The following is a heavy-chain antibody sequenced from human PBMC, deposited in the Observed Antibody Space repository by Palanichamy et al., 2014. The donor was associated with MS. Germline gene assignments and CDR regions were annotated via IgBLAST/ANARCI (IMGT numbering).Heavy chain of an antibody. D-gene: IGHD5-24*01. J-gene: IGHJ4*02. CDR1: GGSISSYY. Sequence: QVQLQESGPGLVKPSETLSLTCTVSGGSISSYYWSWIRQPPGKGLEWIGHIYYSGSTNYNPSLKSRVTISVDTSKNQFSLKLSSVTAADTAVYYCARARGEMATIPGTFDYWGQGTLVAVSS. V-gene: IGHV4-59*01. CDR3: ARARGEMATIPGTFDY. CDR2: IYYSGST.